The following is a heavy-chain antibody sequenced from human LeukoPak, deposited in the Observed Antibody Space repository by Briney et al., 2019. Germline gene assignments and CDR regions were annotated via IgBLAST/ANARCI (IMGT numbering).Heavy chain of an antibody. J-gene: IGHJ5*02. CDR1: GGSFSGYY. V-gene: IGHV4-34*01. Sequence: SETLSLTCAVYGGSFSGYYWSWIRQPPGKGLEWIGEINHSGSTNYNPSLKSRVTISVDTSKNQSSLKLSSVTAADTAVYYCARSVALRFIAARPGNWFDPWGQGTLVTVSS. CDR2: INHSGST. D-gene: IGHD6-6*01. CDR3: ARSVALRFIAARPGNWFDP.